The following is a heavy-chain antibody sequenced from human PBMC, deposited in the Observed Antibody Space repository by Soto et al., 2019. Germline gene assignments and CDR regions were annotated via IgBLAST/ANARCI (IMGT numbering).Heavy chain of an antibody. V-gene: IGHV4-30-2*01. Sequence: SETLSLTCAVSGGSISSGGYSWSWIRQPPGKGLEWIGYIYHSGSTYYNPSLKSRVTISVDRSKNQFSLKLSSVTAADTAVYYCARERKVTMVRGVIEYGMDVWGQGTTVTVSS. D-gene: IGHD3-10*01. CDR2: IYHSGST. CDR1: GGSISSGGYS. CDR3: ARERKVTMVRGVIEYGMDV. J-gene: IGHJ6*02.